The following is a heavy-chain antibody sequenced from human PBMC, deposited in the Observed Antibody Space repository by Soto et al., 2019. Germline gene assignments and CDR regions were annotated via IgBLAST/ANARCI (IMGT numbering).Heavy chain of an antibody. CDR2: IVVGSGNT. CDR3: AADGYYYDSSGLNYYYYGMDV. CDR1: GFTFTSSA. Sequence: QMQLVQSGPEVKKPGTSVKVSCKASGFTFTSSAMQWVRQARGQRLEWIGWIVVGSGNTNYAQKFQERVTITRDMSTSTAYMELSRLRSEDTAVYYCAADGYYYDSSGLNYYYYGMDVWGQGTTVTVSS. D-gene: IGHD3-22*01. V-gene: IGHV1-58*02. J-gene: IGHJ6*02.